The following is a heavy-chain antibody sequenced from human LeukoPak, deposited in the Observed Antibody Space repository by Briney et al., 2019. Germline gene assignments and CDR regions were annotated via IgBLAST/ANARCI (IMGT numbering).Heavy chain of an antibody. J-gene: IGHJ6*02. CDR3: AREGELYCTNGVCAYYYYGMDV. V-gene: IGHV4-4*07. Sequence: PSETLSLTCTVSGGSISSCYWSWIRQPAGKGLEWIGRIYTSGSTNYNPSLKSRVTMSVDTSKNQFSLKLSSVTAADTAVYYCAREGELYCTNGVCAYYYYGMDVWGQGTTVTVSS. D-gene: IGHD2-8*01. CDR1: GGSISSCY. CDR2: IYTSGST.